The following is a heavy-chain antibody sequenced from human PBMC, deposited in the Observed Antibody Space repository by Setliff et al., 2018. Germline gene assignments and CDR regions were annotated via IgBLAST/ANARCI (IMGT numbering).Heavy chain of an antibody. Sequence: SETLSLTCAVYGGSFGGYYWSWIRQPPGKGLEWIGEINHSGSTNYDPSLKSRVTISVDTSKNQFSLKLSSVTAADTAVYYCARGFYYYYYYYMDVWGKGTTVTV. J-gene: IGHJ6*03. CDR2: INHSGST. V-gene: IGHV4-34*01. CDR1: GGSFGGYY. CDR3: ARGFYYYYYYYMDV.